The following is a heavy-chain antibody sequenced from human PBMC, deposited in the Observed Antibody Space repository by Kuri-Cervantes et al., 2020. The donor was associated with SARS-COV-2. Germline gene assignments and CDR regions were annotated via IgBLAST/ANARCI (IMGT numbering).Heavy chain of an antibody. CDR3: TTASNAVVAATLYYYGMDV. D-gene: IGHD2-15*01. CDR1: GFTFSNAW. V-gene: IGHV3-15*07. Sequence: GESLKISCAASGFTFSNAWMNWVRQAPGKGLEWVGRIKSKTDGGTTDYAAPVKGRFTISRDDSKNTLYLQMNSLKTEDTAVYYRTTASNAVVAATLYYYGMDVWGQGTTVTVSS. J-gene: IGHJ6*02. CDR2: IKSKTDGGTT.